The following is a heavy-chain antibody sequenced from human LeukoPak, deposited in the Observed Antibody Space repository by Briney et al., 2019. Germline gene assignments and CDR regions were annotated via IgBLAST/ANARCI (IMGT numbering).Heavy chain of an antibody. V-gene: IGHV3-23*01. J-gene: IGHJ4*02. Sequence: GGSLRLSCAASGFTFSSYAFSWVRQAPGKGLEWVSGISGGGASTYYADSVKGRFTISRDNSKNTLYLQMNSLRAEDTAVYYCAKDRSCTNNIRHGDFDYWGQGTLVTVSS. D-gene: IGHD2-8*01. CDR3: AKDRSCTNNIRHGDFDY. CDR2: ISGGGAST. CDR1: GFTFSSYA.